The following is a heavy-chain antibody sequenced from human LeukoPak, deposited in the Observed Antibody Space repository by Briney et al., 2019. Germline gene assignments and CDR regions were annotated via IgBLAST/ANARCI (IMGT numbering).Heavy chain of an antibody. J-gene: IGHJ4*02. D-gene: IGHD2-2*01. Sequence: PGGSLRLSCAASGFTFSRYSMNWVRQAPGEGLGGVSSISSSSSFIYYADSVKGRFTISRDNAKNSLYLQMNSLRAEDTAVYYCARDPPLGSCSTISCPHLDYWGQGTLVTVSS. CDR2: ISSSSSFI. CDR3: ARDPPLGSCSTISCPHLDY. CDR1: GFTFSRYS. V-gene: IGHV3-21*01.